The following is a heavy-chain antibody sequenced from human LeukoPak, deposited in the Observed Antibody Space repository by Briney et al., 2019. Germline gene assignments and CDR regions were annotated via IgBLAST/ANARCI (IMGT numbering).Heavy chain of an antibody. J-gene: IGHJ4*02. CDR3: ARTAVAGTVGYFDY. CDR1: GGSFSGYY. CDR2: INHSGST. Sequence: PSETLSLTCAVYGGSFSGYYWSWIRQPPGKGLEWIGEINHSGSTNYNPSLKSRVTISVDTSKNQFSLKLSSVTAADTAVYYCARTAVAGTVGYFDYWGQGTLVTVSS. V-gene: IGHV4-34*01. D-gene: IGHD6-19*01.